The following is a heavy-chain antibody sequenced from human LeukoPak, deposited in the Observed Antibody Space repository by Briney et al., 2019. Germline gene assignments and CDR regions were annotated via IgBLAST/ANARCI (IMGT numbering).Heavy chain of an antibody. CDR3: ALSYYYGSGSYD. CDR1: GFTFSDYY. J-gene: IGHJ4*02. D-gene: IGHD3-10*01. V-gene: IGHV3-11*01. CDR2: ISSGGSTI. Sequence: GGSLRLSCAVSGFTFSDYYMSWIRQAPGKGLEWVSYISSGGSTISHADSVKGRFTISRDNAKNSLYLQMNSLRAEDTAVYYCALSYYYGSGSYDWGQGTLVTVSS.